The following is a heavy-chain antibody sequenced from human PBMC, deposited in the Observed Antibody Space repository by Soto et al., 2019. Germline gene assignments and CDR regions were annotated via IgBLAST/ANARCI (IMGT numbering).Heavy chain of an antibody. CDR1: GFTFSSYA. CDR2: ISYDGSNK. CDR3: ARDPPTPDIVVVVAAELDY. D-gene: IGHD2-15*01. Sequence: PGGSLRLSCAASGFTFSSYAMHWVRQAPGKGLEWVAVISYDGSNKYYADSVKGRFTISRDNSKNTLYLQMNSLRAEDTAVYYCARDPPTPDIVVVVAAELDYWGQGTLVTVSS. J-gene: IGHJ4*02. V-gene: IGHV3-30-3*01.